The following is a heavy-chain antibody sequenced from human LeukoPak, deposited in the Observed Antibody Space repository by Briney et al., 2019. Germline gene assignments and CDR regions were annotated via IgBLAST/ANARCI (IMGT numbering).Heavy chain of an antibody. J-gene: IGHJ6*03. CDR3: ARLPLSHYYMDV. CDR2: IYYSGST. Sequence: SQTLSLTGTVSGGSISSGDYYWSWIRQPPGKGLEWIGYIYYSGSTYYNPSLKSRVTISVDTSKNQFSLKLSSVTAADTAVYYCARLPLSHYYMDVWGKGTTVTVPS. CDR1: GGSISSGDYY. V-gene: IGHV4-30-4*08.